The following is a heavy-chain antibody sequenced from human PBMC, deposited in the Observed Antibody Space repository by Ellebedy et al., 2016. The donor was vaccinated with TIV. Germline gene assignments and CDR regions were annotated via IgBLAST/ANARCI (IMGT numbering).Heavy chain of an antibody. CDR1: GGSISSYY. V-gene: IGHV4-59*01. CDR3: ARDAFGPSWSFDL. J-gene: IGHJ2*01. Sequence: MPGGSLRLSCTVSGGSISSYYWSWIRQPPGKGLEWIGYIYYSGSTNYNPSLKSRVTISVDTSKNQFSLKLSSVTAADTAVYYCARDAFGPSWSFDLWGRGTLVTVSS. CDR2: IYYSGST. D-gene: IGHD2/OR15-2a*01.